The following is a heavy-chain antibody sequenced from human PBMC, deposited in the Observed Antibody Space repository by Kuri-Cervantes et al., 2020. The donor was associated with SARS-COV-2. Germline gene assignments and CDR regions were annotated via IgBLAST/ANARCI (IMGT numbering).Heavy chain of an antibody. J-gene: IGHJ2*01. CDR3: ARDGQYYYDSSGYYSDWYFDL. D-gene: IGHD3-22*01. CDR1: GFTFSSYS. CDR2: ISSSSSTI. V-gene: IGHV3-48*04. Sequence: GESLKISCAASGFTFSSYSMNWVRQAPGKGLEWVSYISSSSSTIYYADSVKGRFTISRDNAKNSLYLQMNSLRAEDTAVYYCARDGQYYYDSSGYYSDWYFDLWGRGTLVTVSS.